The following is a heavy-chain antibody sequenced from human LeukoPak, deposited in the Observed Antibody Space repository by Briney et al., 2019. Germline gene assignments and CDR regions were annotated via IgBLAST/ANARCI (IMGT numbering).Heavy chain of an antibody. CDR1: GFTFSSYA. Sequence: GGSLRLSCAASGFTFSSYAMSWVRQAPGKGLERVSAISGSGGSTYYADSVKGRFTISRDNSKNTLYLQMNSLRAEDTAVYYCAKVLNSSGWYWYYGMDVWGQGTTVTVSS. V-gene: IGHV3-23*01. J-gene: IGHJ6*02. D-gene: IGHD6-19*01. CDR3: AKVLNSSGWYWYYGMDV. CDR2: ISGSGGST.